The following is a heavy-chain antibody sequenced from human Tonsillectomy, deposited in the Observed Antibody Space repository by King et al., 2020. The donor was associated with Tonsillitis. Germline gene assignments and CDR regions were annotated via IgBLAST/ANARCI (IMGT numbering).Heavy chain of an antibody. J-gene: IGHJ4*02. CDR2: ISYDGNNK. D-gene: IGHD2-8*02. V-gene: IGHV3-33*01. CDR1: GFTFSNYG. CDR3: ARDRTGWLRLPFL. Sequence: VQLVESGGGVVQPGRSLRLACAASGFTFSNYGMHWIRQAPGKGLEWVAVISYDGNNKHYADSVKGQFTISRDNYKTTLYLQMNSLRAADTAVYYCARDRTGWLRLPFLGGEGTLVTVSS.